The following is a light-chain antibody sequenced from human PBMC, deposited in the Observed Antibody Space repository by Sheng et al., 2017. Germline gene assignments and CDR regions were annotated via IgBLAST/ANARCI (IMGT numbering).Light chain of an antibody. CDR2: DVN. CDR3: CSYAGGSTWV. Sequence: QSALTQPASVSGSPGQSITMSCTGTSSDVGTYNLVSWYQQHPGKAPALMIYDVNERPSGVSNRFSGSKSGNTASLTISGLQAEDEADYYCCSYAGGSTWVFGGGTKVTVL. CDR1: SSDVGTYNL. V-gene: IGLV2-23*02. J-gene: IGLJ3*02.